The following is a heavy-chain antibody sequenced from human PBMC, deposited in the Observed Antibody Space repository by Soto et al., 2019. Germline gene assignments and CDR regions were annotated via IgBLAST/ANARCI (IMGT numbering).Heavy chain of an antibody. CDR1: GDSISSGGYS. CDR2: IYHSGGT. D-gene: IGHD3-22*01. CDR3: ARDSRSGYYLEY. J-gene: IGHJ4*02. Sequence: QLQLRESGSGLVKPSQTLSLTCTVSGDSISSGGYSWNWIRQPPGKGLEWIGYIYHSGGTDYNPSLKSRVTITVDSSNNQFSLRLRSVTAADTAVYYWARDSRSGYYLEYWGQGTLVTVSS. V-gene: IGHV4-30-2*01.